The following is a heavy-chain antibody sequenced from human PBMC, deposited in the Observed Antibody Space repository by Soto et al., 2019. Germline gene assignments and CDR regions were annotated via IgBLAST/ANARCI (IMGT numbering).Heavy chain of an antibody. V-gene: IGHV1-3*01. CDR2: INAGNGNT. J-gene: IGHJ5*02. D-gene: IGHD3-9*01. CDR3: AREDLPYYDILTGPQNWFDP. CDR1: GYTFTSYA. Sequence: ASVKVSCKASGYTFTSYAMHWVRQAPGQRLEWMGWINAGNGNTKYSQKFQGRVTITRDTSASTAYMELSSLRSEDTAVYYCAREDLPYYDILTGPQNWFDPWGQGTLVTVSS.